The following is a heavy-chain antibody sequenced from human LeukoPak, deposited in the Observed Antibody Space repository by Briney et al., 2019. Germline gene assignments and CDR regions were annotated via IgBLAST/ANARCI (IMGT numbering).Heavy chain of an antibody. D-gene: IGHD3-22*01. Sequence: EINHSGSTNYTPSLKSRVTISVDTSKNQFSLRLSSVTAADTAVYYCARVHYYDSSGYPLFDYWGQGTLVTVSS. J-gene: IGHJ4*02. CDR2: INHSGST. V-gene: IGHV4-34*01. CDR3: ARVHYYDSSGYPLFDY.